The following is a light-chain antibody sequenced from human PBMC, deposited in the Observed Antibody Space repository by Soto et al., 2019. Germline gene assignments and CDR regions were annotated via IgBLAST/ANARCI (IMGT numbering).Light chain of an antibody. J-gene: IGKJ4*01. CDR3: QQRYNWPLT. Sequence: EIVLTQSPATLSFSPGERATLSCRASQSISASLVWYQLKPGQAPRLLIYDASNRATGIPARFSGSGSGTDFTLTISSLEPEDFAVYYCQQRYNWPLTFGGGTKVEI. V-gene: IGKV3-11*01. CDR2: DAS. CDR1: QSISAS.